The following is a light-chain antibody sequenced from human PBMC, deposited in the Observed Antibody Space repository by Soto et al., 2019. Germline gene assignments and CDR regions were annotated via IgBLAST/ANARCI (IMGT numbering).Light chain of an antibody. V-gene: IGKV1-12*01. Sequence: DIQMTQSPSSVSASVGDRVTLTCRASQNIRSWLAWYQQKPGKAPDLLIYEASRLESGVPSRFSGSGSGTDFTLTISSLQPEDFATYFCQQADSFLITFGQGTRLEI. CDR1: QNIRSW. CDR3: QQADSFLIT. J-gene: IGKJ5*01. CDR2: EAS.